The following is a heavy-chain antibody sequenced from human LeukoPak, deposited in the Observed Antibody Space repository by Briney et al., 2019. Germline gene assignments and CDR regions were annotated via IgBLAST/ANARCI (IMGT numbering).Heavy chain of an antibody. V-gene: IGHV4-39*01. D-gene: IGHD6-13*01. J-gene: IGHJ4*02. CDR1: GGSISSSSYY. CDR3: ARHVPSSIAAAGAYYFDY. CDR2: IYYSGST. Sequence: KPSETLSLTCTVSGGSISSSSYYWGWIRQPPGKGLEWIGSIYYSGSTYYNPSLKSRVTISVDTSKNQFSLKLSSVTAADTAVYYCARHVPSSIAAAGAYYFDYWGQGNLGTVSS.